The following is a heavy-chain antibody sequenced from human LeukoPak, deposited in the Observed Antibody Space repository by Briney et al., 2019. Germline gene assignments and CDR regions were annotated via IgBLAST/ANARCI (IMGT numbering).Heavy chain of an antibody. D-gene: IGHD2-2*01. V-gene: IGHV3-30*18. CDR1: GFTFSSCG. Sequence: PGGSLRLSCAASGFTFSSCGMHWVRQAPGKGLEWVAVISYDGSNKYYADSVKGRFTISRDNSKNTLYLQMNSLRAEDTAVYYCAKDHGLGSSTSREPGAFDIWGQGTMVTVSS. J-gene: IGHJ3*02. CDR3: AKDHGLGSSTSREPGAFDI. CDR2: ISYDGSNK.